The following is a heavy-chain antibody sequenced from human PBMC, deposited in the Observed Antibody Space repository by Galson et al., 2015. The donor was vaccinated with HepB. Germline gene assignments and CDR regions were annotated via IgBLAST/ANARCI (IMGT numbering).Heavy chain of an antibody. CDR1: GFIFNNYG. CDR2: ISGSGSST. CDR3: AKDRPSSSTLKNVYYYRGMDV. J-gene: IGHJ6*02. Sequence: SLRLSCAVSGFIFNNYGMSWVRQAPGKGLEWVSSISGSGSSTYYADSVKGRFTISRDNSKNTLYLQMNSLRAEDTAVYSCAKDRPSSSTLKNVYYYRGMDVWGQGTTVTVSS. D-gene: IGHD2-2*01. V-gene: IGHV3-23*01.